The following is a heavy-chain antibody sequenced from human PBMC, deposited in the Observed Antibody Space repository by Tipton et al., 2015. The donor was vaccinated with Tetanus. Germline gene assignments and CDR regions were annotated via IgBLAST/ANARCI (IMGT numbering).Heavy chain of an antibody. V-gene: IGHV4-30-2*01. CDR2: IFHSGSP. CDR3: VTNWGSVNSGLDV. D-gene: IGHD7-27*01. Sequence: TLSLTCDVSGASISSAAWTWIRQPSGKGLEWIGHIFHSGSPNYNPSLKSRATISIDSSKNQFSLKLTSVTAADTAVYYCVTNWGSVNSGLDVWGQGTTVTVSS. J-gene: IGHJ6*02. CDR1: GASISSAA.